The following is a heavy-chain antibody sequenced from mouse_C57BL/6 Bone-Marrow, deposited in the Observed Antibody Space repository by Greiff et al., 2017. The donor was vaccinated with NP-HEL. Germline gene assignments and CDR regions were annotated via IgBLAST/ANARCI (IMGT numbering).Heavy chain of an antibody. D-gene: IGHD3-2*02. CDR1: GYSITSGYY. V-gene: IGHV3-6*01. CDR2: ISYDGSN. CDR3: AREAQATAY. Sequence: ESGPGLVKPSQSLSLTCSVTGYSITSGYYWNWIRQFPGNKLEWMGYISYDGSNNYNPSLKNRISITRDTSKNQFFLKLNSVTTEDTATYYCAREAQATAYWGQGTLVTVSA. J-gene: IGHJ3*01.